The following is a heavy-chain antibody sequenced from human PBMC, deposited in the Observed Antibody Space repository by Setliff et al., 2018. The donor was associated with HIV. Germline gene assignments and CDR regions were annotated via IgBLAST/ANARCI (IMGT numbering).Heavy chain of an antibody. D-gene: IGHD6-13*01. CDR1: GGTLSNYG. Sequence: SVKVSCKVSGGTLSNYGITWVRQAPGQGLEWMGEVIPLLSTTNYGQKFQGRVTITADESTKTVYMELSSLTSEDTAVYYCARGEQRLVQMGYYLDTWGQGTRVTVSS. CDR2: VIPLLSTT. J-gene: IGHJ5*02. CDR3: ARGEQRLVQMGYYLDT. V-gene: IGHV1-69*13.